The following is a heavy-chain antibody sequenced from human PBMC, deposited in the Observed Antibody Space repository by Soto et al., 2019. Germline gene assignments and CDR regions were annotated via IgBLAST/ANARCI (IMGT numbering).Heavy chain of an antibody. V-gene: IGHV2-5*02. CDR2: IYWDDDK. Sequence: QITLKESGPTLVKPTQTLTLTCTFSGFSLSTSGVGVGWIRQPPGKALEWLALIYWDDDKRYSPSLKSRLTTTQDTSKNQVVLTMTNMDPVDTATYYCPHIRGIWFGEHIDYWGQGTLVTVSS. J-gene: IGHJ4*02. CDR3: PHIRGIWFGEHIDY. CDR1: GFSLSTSGVG. D-gene: IGHD3-10*01.